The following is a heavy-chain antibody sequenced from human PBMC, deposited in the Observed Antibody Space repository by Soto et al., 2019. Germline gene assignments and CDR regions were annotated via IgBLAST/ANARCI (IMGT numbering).Heavy chain of an antibody. Sequence: GGSLRLSCAAPGFTFSSYGMHWVRQAPGKGLEWVAVISYDGSNKYYADSVKGRFTISRDNSKNTLYLQMNSLRAEDTAVYYCAKISYQLLYYYYGMDVWGPGTTVTVSS. D-gene: IGHD2-2*01. CDR2: ISYDGSNK. CDR3: AKISYQLLYYYYGMDV. V-gene: IGHV3-30*18. J-gene: IGHJ6*02. CDR1: GFTFSSYG.